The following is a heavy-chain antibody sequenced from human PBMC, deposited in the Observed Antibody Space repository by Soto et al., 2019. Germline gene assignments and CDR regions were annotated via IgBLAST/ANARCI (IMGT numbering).Heavy chain of an antibody. J-gene: IGHJ4*02. D-gene: IGHD3-22*01. CDR3: ARDPYDSSGYYPLYYFDY. CDR1: GYTFTGYY. Sequence: ASVKVSCKASGYTFTGYYMHWVRQAPGQGLEWLGWINPNSGGRNYAQKFQGWVTMTRDTSISTAYMELSRLRSDDTAVYYCARDPYDSSGYYPLYYFDYWGQGTLVTVSS. V-gene: IGHV1-2*04. CDR2: INPNSGGR.